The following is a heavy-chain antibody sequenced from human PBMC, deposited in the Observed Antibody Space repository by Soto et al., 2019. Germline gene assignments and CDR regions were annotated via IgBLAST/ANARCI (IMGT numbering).Heavy chain of an antibody. J-gene: IGHJ5*02. Sequence: PSETLSLTCTVSGGXINNYYWTWIRQPPGKGLEWIGYVYYTGSTSYNPSLKSRVTISLDTSMNQFSLTLNSVTAADTAMYFCARYSPPKKSYDSNPGWFDPWGQGTLVTVSS. CDR2: VYYTGST. V-gene: IGHV4-59*01. D-gene: IGHD3-22*01. CDR1: GGXINNYY. CDR3: ARYSPPKKSYDSNPGWFDP.